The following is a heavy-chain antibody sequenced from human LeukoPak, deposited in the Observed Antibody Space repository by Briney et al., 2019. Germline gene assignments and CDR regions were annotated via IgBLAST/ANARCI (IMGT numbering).Heavy chain of an antibody. CDR1: GFTFSSDS. V-gene: IGHV3-21*01. D-gene: IGHD3-22*01. J-gene: IGHJ4*02. CDR3: AREEYYDTSGYYDY. Sequence: GGSLRLSCAASGFTFSSDSMNWVRQAPGKGLEWVSSISSGSSYINHAASVKGRFTISRDDAKNSLYLQMNSLRAEDTAVYYCAREEYYDTSGYYDYWGQGTLVTVSS. CDR2: ISSGSSYI.